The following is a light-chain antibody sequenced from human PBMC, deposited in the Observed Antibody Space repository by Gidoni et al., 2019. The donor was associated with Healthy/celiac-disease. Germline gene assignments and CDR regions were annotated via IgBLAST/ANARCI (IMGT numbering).Light chain of an antibody. CDR2: AAS. V-gene: IGKV1-27*01. CDR1: KGMSSY. J-gene: IGKJ4*01. CDR3: QKYSSALALT. Sequence: DIQMTQSPSSMSASVGDRVTSTCRASKGMSSYLAWYQQKPGKVPKLLIYAASTLQSGVPSRFRGSGSWTDFTLTISSLQPEDVATSYCQKYSSALALTFGGGTKVEIK.